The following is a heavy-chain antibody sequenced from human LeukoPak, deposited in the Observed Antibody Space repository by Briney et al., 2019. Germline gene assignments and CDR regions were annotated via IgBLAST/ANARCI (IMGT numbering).Heavy chain of an antibody. J-gene: IGHJ4*02. D-gene: IGHD5-18*01. CDR3: ARVIGIYTAMVT. Sequence: SETLSLTSAFDCGSSSVYYCSLIRQPPKERGWLIGEINDIASTKYNPSLKSRVTISVDKSKNHSSLNLSSVTAADTAVYYCARVIGIYTAMVTWGEGTLVTVSS. CDR2: INDIAST. V-gene: IGHV4-34*01. CDR1: CGSSSVYY.